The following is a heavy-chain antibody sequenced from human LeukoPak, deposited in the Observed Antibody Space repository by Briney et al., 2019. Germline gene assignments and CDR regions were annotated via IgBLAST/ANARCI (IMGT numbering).Heavy chain of an antibody. CDR2: IKQDGSEK. D-gene: IGHD6-13*01. CDR1: GFTFSSYW. Sequence: GGSLRLSFAASGFTFSSYWMSWVRQAPGKGLEWVANIKQDGSEKYYVDSVKGRFTISRDNAKNSLYPQMNSLRAEDTAVYYCARHPGSSWYRDAFDIWGQGTMVTVSS. J-gene: IGHJ3*02. V-gene: IGHV3-7*01. CDR3: ARHPGSSWYRDAFDI.